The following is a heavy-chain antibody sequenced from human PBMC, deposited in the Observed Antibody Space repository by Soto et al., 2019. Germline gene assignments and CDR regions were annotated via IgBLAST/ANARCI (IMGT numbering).Heavy chain of an antibody. CDR2: IYYSGST. J-gene: IGHJ4*02. V-gene: IGHV4-39*01. CDR1: GGSISSSSYY. CDR3: ASDRAQQLAWV. Sequence: SETLSLTCTVSGGSISSSSYYWGWIRQPPGKGLEWIGSIYYSGSTYYNPSLKSRVTISVDTSKNQFSLKLSSVTAADTAVYYCASDRAQQLAWVWGQGTLVTVSS. D-gene: IGHD6-13*01.